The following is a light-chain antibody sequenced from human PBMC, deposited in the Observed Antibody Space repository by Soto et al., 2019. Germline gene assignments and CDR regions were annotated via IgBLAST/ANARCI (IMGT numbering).Light chain of an antibody. CDR3: SSYAGTTTTVV. V-gene: IGLV2-23*01. Sequence: QSALTQPASVSGSPGQSITISCTGTSSDVGIYNLVSWYQQHPGKAPKLMVYEDNKRPSGVSHRFSGSKSCNTASLTISGLQAEDEDDYYCSSYAGTTTTVVFGGGTQLTVL. J-gene: IGLJ7*01. CDR2: EDN. CDR1: SSDVGIYNL.